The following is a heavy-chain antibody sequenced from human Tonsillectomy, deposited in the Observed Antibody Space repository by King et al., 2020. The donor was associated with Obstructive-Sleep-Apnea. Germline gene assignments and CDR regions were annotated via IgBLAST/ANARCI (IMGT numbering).Heavy chain of an antibody. V-gene: IGHV4-59*08. J-gene: IGHJ6*02. CDR3: ARHKGYGDYGARYYGMDV. CDR1: GGSISSYY. D-gene: IGHD4-17*01. CDR2: IYYSGST. Sequence: VQLQESGPGLVKPSETLSLTCTVSGGSISSYYWSWIRQPPGKGLEWIGYIYYSGSTNYNPSLKSRVTISVDTSKKQFSLKLSSVTAADTAVYYCARHKGYGDYGARYYGMDVWGQGTTVTVSS.